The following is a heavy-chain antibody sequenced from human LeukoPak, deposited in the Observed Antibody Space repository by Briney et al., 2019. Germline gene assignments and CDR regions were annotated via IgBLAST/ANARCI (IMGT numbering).Heavy chain of an antibody. CDR3: ARDSGGSMSAFDI. CDR2: IYYSGTT. CDR1: GGSLSSYY. Sequence: PLETLSLTCTVSGGSLSSYYWSWIRQPPGKGLEWMGYIYYSGTTNYIPSLKSRVTITVDTSKNHFSLKLTSVTAADTAVYYCARDSGGSMSAFDIWGQGTMVTVSS. J-gene: IGHJ3*02. V-gene: IGHV4-59*01.